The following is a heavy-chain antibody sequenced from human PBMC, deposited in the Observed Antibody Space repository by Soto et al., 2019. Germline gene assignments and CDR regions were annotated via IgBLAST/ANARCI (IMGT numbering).Heavy chain of an antibody. J-gene: IGHJ6*03. CDR2: ISSSSSTI. CDR1: GFTFSSYS. Sequence: GGSLRLSCAASGFTFSSYSMNWVRQAPGKGLEWVSYISSSSSTIYYADSVKGRFTISRDNAKNSLYLQMNSLRAEDTAVYYCARRWAAHDYSIRPGYYYYYMDVWGKGTTVTVSS. CDR3: ARRWAAHDYSIRPGYYYYYMDV. V-gene: IGHV3-48*01. D-gene: IGHD4-4*01.